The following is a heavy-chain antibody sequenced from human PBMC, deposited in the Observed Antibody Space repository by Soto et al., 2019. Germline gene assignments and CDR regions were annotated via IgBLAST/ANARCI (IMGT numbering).Heavy chain of an antibody. CDR1: GFTFSSYA. Sequence: GGSLRLSCAASGFTFSSYAMSWVRQAPGKGLEWVSAISGSGGSTYYADSVKGRFTISRDNAKNSLYLQMNSLRAEDTAVYYCAREEQQGFDYWGQGALVTVSS. J-gene: IGHJ4*02. D-gene: IGHD6-13*01. CDR2: ISGSGGST. V-gene: IGHV3-23*01. CDR3: AREEQQGFDY.